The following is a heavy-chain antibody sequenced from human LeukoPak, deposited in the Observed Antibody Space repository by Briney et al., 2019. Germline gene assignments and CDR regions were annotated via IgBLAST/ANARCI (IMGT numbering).Heavy chain of an antibody. D-gene: IGHD3-9*01. CDR3: AKDHEDILTGYYTPDY. CDR2: ISYNGSNK. V-gene: IGHV3-30*18. J-gene: IGHJ4*02. CDR1: GFTFISYG. Sequence: GGSVRLSCPASGFTFISYGMHWVRQAPGKGLEWVAVISYNGSNKYYADSVKGRFTISRDNSKNTLYLQMNRLRAEDMAVYDCAKDHEDILTGYYTPDYWGQGTLVTVSS.